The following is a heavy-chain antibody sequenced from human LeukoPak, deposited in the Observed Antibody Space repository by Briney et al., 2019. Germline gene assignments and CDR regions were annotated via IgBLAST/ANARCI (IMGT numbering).Heavy chain of an antibody. CDR2: IYYSGST. CDR3: ARHYGSRSYYVDY. J-gene: IGHJ4*02. Sequence: PSETLSLTCTVSGGSINSYYWSWIRQPPGKGLEWIGYIYYSGSTNYNPSLKSRVTISVDTSKNQFSLKLSSVTAADTAVYYCARHYGSRSYYVDYWGQGTLVTVSS. V-gene: IGHV4-59*01. D-gene: IGHD3-10*01. CDR1: GGSINSYY.